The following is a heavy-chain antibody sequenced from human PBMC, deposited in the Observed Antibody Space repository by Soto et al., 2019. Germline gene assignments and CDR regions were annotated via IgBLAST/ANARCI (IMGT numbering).Heavy chain of an antibody. CDR1: GFTFSNYW. J-gene: IGHJ4*02. V-gene: IGHV3-74*01. CDR3: ARAFGGGFDY. CDR2: IISDGSST. D-gene: IGHD2-15*01. Sequence: GGSLRLSCAASGFTFSNYWMHWVRQAPGKGLVWVSRIISDGSSTSYADSVKGRFTSSRDNAKNTLYLQMNSLRAEDTAVYYCARAFGGGFDYWGQGTLVTVSS.